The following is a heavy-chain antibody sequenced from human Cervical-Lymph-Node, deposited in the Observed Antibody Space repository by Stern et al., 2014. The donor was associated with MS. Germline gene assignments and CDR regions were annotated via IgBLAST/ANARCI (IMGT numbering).Heavy chain of an antibody. D-gene: IGHD3-10*01. Sequence: QVQLVKSGSELKKPGASVKLSCKASGYTFTHYGLNWVRQAPGQGLEWLGWINTDTGNPTYAQGFTGHFVFSLDTSVSTAYLQINSLKTEDTGLYYCARYRSSGHRVYFDSWGQGSLVTVSP. CDR1: GYTFTHYG. J-gene: IGHJ4*02. V-gene: IGHV7-4-1*02. CDR3: ARYRSSGHRVYFDS. CDR2: INTDTGNP.